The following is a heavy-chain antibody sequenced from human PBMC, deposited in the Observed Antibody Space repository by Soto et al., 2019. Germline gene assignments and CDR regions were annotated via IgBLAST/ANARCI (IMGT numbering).Heavy chain of an antibody. CDR3: ARRDSSGFPDY. V-gene: IGHV5-51*01. CDR2: INPGDSDT. Sequence: GESLKISCKGSGYSFTNYWIGWVRQMPGKGLEWMGIINPGDSDTRYSPSFQGQVTISADKSISTAYLHYSSLKASDTAMYYCARRDSSGFPDYWGQGTLVPVSS. CDR1: GYSFTNYW. J-gene: IGHJ4*02. D-gene: IGHD3-22*01.